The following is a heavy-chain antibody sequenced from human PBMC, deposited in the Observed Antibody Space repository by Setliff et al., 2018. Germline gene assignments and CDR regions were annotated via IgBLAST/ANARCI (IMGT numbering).Heavy chain of an antibody. CDR3: ARDIVVVPAAILLSFPGQSGWFDP. Sequence: GASVKVSCKASGYTFTSYAMNWVRQAPGQGLEWMGWINTNTGSPTYAQGFTGRFVFSLDTSVSTAYLQISSLKAEDTAVYYCARDIVVVPAAILLSFPGQSGWFDPWGQGTLVTVSS. D-gene: IGHD2-2*02. CDR2: INTNTGSP. CDR1: GYTFTSYA. J-gene: IGHJ5*02. V-gene: IGHV7-4-1*02.